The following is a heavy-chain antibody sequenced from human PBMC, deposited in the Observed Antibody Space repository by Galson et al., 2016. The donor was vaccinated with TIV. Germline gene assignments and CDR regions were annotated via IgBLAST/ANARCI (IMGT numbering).Heavy chain of an antibody. CDR3: ATNWAPDY. Sequence: SLRLSCAVSRFNFSDYWMSWVRQAPGKGLEWVANIKEDGSEKNYVGSVEGRFAVSRDNGENSLYLQMNSLRVEDTAVYYCATNWAPDYWGQGTLVTVSS. D-gene: IGHD1-1*01. CDR2: IKEDGSEK. CDR1: RFNFSDYW. V-gene: IGHV3-7*01. J-gene: IGHJ4*02.